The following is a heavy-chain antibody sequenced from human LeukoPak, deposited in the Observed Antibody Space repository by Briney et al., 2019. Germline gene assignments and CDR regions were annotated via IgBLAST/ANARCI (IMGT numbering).Heavy chain of an antibody. Sequence: GGSLRLSCAASGFIFSSYGMHWVRQAPGKGLEWVAFIRYDGNNKYYADSVKGRFTISRDNSKNTLYLQMNSLRAEDTAVYYCATQESIMITFGGVIVWGQGTLVTVSS. CDR2: IRYDGNNK. D-gene: IGHD3-16*02. CDR1: GFIFSSYG. CDR3: ATQESIMITFGGVIV. V-gene: IGHV3-30*02. J-gene: IGHJ4*02.